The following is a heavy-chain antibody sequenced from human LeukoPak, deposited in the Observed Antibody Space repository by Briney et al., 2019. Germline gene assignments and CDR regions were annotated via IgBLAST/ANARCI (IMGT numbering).Heavy chain of an antibody. Sequence: YPSETLSLTCAVYGGSFSGYYWSWIRQPPGKGLEWIGEINHSGSTNYNPSLKSRVTISVDTSKNQFSLKLSSVTAADTAVYYCARGRRLLPLFYYFDYWGQGTLVTVSS. J-gene: IGHJ4*02. CDR3: ARGRRLLPLFYYFDY. V-gene: IGHV4-34*01. D-gene: IGHD2-15*01. CDR2: INHSGST. CDR1: GGSFSGYY.